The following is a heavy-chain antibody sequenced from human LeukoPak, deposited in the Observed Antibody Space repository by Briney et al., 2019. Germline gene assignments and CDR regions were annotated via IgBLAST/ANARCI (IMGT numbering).Heavy chain of an antibody. CDR3: ARGVDY. Sequence: GGSLRLSCAAPGITFSNYNMNWVRQAPGKGLEWISSITSSSSYTFYADSVKGRFTISRDNAKNSLYLQMNSLRAEDTAVYYCARGVDYWGQGTLVTVSS. J-gene: IGHJ4*02. V-gene: IGHV3-21*01. CDR2: ITSSSSYT. CDR1: GITFSNYN.